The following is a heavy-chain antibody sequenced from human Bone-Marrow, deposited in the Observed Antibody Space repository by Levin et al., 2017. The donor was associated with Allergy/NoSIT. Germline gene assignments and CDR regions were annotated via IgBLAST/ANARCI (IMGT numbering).Heavy chain of an antibody. V-gene: IGHV1-69*06. CDR3: ARDLGYLGLLNWFDS. CDR2: LIPIFGTP. CDR1: GDTFSSNS. D-gene: IGHD2-2*03. J-gene: IGHJ5*01. Sequence: RGESLKISCTASGDTFSSNSISWVRQAPGQGLEWMGGLIPIFGTPNYAQKFQDRLTITADTSMTTAFMELSSLRLEDTVVYYCARDLGYLGLLNWFDSWGQGTVVIVSS.